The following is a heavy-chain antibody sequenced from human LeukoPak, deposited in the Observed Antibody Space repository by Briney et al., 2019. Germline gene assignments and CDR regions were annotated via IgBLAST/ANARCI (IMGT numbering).Heavy chain of an antibody. CDR2: ISYDGSNK. V-gene: IGHV3-30*18. CDR3: AKDTGPDRALELFDI. CDR1: GFTFSSYG. D-gene: IGHD1-14*01. Sequence: PGRSLRLSCVASGFTFSSYGIHWVRQAPGKGLERVAVISYDGSNKYYTDSVKGRFTISRDNSKNTLYLQMNSLRAEDTAVYYCAKDTGPDRALELFDIWGQGTMVTVSS. J-gene: IGHJ3*02.